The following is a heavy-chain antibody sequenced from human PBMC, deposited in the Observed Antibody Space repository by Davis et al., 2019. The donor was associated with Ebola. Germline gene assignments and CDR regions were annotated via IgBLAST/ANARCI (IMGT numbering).Heavy chain of an antibody. Sequence: ASVKVSCKASGYTFTDYNIHWMRQAPGQGLEWLGRVIPKSGATNYAQKFQGRVTMTRDTSISTVYMELSSLRYDDTDDYYCARGHNYAHEYWGQGTLVTVSS. CDR1: GYTFTDYN. V-gene: IGHV1-2*05. D-gene: IGHD4-11*01. CDR3: ARGHNYAHEY. CDR2: VIPKSGAT. J-gene: IGHJ4*02.